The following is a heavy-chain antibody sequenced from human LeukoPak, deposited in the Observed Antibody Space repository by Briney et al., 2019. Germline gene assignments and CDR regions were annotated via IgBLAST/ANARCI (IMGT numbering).Heavy chain of an antibody. V-gene: IGHV4-34*01. J-gene: IGHJ6*02. D-gene: IGHD2-21*02. CDR3: ARDGPCGGDCYWGSHFHYYGMDV. CDR2: INHSGST. Sequence: PSETLSLTCAVYGGSLSGYYWSWIRQPPGKGLEWIGEINHSGSTNYNPSLKSRVTISVDTSKNQFSLKLSSVTAADTAVYYCARDGPCGGDCYWGSHFHYYGMDVWGQGTTVTVSS. CDR1: GGSLSGYY.